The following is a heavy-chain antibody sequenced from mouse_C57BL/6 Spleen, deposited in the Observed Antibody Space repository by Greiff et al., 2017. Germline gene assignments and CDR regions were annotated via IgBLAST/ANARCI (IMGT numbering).Heavy chain of an antibody. V-gene: IGHV1-53*01. CDR2: INPSNGGT. J-gene: IGHJ4*01. Sequence: QVQLQQPGPELVKPGASVKLSCKASGYTFTSYWMHWVKQRPGQGLEWIGNINPSNGGTNYNEKFKSKATLTVDKSSSTAYMQLSSLTSEDAAVYYCARGDYVTGKGLAMDYWGQGTSVTVSS. D-gene: IGHD2-4*01. CDR1: GYTFTSYW. CDR3: ARGDYVTGKGLAMDY.